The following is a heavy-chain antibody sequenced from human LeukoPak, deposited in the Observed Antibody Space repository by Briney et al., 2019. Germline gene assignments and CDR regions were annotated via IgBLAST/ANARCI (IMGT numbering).Heavy chain of an antibody. CDR1: GFTFSSYG. CDR2: ISYDGSNK. J-gene: IGHJ4*02. Sequence: GGSLRLSCAASGFTFSSYGMHWVRQAPGKGLEWVAVISYDGSNKYYADSVKGRFTISRDNAKNSLYLQMSSLRAEDTAVYYCATSPGLGYSSSLTGVDYWGQGTLVTVSS. D-gene: IGHD6-6*01. CDR3: ATSPGLGYSSSLTGVDY. V-gene: IGHV3-30*03.